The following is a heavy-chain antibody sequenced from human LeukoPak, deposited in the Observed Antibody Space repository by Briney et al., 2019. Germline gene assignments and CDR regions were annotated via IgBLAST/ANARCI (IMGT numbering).Heavy chain of an antibody. D-gene: IGHD3-3*01. Sequence: PSETLTLTCTVSGYFISSGYYWGWIRQPPGKGLEWIGSIYHSGSTYYNPSLKSRVTISVDTSKNQFSLRVNSVTAADTAVYYCARDKSLEQFDYWGQGTLATISS. CDR3: ARDKSLEQFDY. V-gene: IGHV4-38-2*02. CDR1: GYFISSGYY. CDR2: IYHSGST. J-gene: IGHJ4*02.